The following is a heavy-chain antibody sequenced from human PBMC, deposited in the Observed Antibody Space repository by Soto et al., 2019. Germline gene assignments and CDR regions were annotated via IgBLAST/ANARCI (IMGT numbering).Heavy chain of an antibody. D-gene: IGHD2-8*02. Sequence: EVQLLDSGGGLVQPGGSLRLSCAASGFTFSSYAMNWVRQAPGKGLEWVSVISGSGDSTYYADSVKVRFTISRDNTKNTLYLNMNSLRAEDTAVYYCARRGPGAYFDYWGQGTGVTVSS. V-gene: IGHV3-23*01. CDR1: GFTFSSYA. J-gene: IGHJ4*02. CDR3: ARRGPGAYFDY. CDR2: ISGSGDST.